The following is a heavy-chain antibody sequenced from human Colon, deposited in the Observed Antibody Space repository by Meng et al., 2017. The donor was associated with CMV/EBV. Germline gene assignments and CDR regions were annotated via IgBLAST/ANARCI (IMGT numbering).Heavy chain of an antibody. Sequence: GGSLRLSCAASGFAVSSIYMTWVRQAPGKGLEWVSVIFVDGNTHYADSVKGRFTISRDNSKNTLYLQMNSLRADDTAVYYCAKSRGAGPSALNYWGQGTLVTVSS. CDR3: AKSRGAGPSALNY. CDR2: IFVDGNT. V-gene: IGHV3-53*01. CDR1: GFAVSSIY. J-gene: IGHJ4*02. D-gene: IGHD2-2*01.